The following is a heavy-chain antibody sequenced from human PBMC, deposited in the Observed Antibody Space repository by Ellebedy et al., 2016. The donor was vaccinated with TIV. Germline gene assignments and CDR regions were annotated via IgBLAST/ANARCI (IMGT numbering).Heavy chain of an antibody. J-gene: IGHJ3*02. Sequence: MPSETLSLTCTVSGGSISSYYWSWIRQPPGKGLEWIGYIYYSGSTNYNPSLKSRVTISVDTSKNQFSLKLSSVTAADTAVYYCARDRSSGVFDIWGQGTMVTVSS. CDR1: GGSISSYY. CDR2: IYYSGST. CDR3: ARDRSSGVFDI. V-gene: IGHV4-59*01. D-gene: IGHD3-10*01.